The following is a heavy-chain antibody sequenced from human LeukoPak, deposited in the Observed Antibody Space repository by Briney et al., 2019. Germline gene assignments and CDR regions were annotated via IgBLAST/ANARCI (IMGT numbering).Heavy chain of an antibody. J-gene: IGHJ4*02. CDR3: ARATTMVRGVMEGFHY. CDR2: ISSSSSYI. V-gene: IGHV3-21*01. CDR1: GFTFSNYE. D-gene: IGHD3-10*01. Sequence: GGSLRLSCAASGFTFSNYEMNWVRQAPGKGLEWVSSISSSSSYIYYADSVKGRFTISRDNAKNSLYLQMNSLRAEDTAVYYCARATTMVRGVMEGFHYWGQGTLVTVSS.